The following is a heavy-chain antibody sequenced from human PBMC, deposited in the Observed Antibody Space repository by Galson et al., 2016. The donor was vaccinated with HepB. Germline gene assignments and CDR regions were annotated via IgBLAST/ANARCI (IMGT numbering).Heavy chain of an antibody. J-gene: IGHJ4*02. CDR1: DFTVNSHY. CDR3: ARASISHFDF. CDR2: IFSGGST. V-gene: IGHV3-53*01. Sequence: LRLSCAASDFTVNSHYLTWVRQAPGKGLEWVSIIFSGGSTSYADSVKGRFTISRDDSKNTLYLQMDSLRDEDTAVYFCARASISHFDFWGQGILVTVSS.